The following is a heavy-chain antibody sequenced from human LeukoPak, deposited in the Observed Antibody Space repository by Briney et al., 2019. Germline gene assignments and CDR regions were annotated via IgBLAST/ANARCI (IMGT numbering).Heavy chain of an antibody. V-gene: IGHV3-53*01. J-gene: IGHJ4*02. CDR1: GFTVSSNY. CDR3: ASREAY. CDR2: TYSDVNT. Sequence: GGSLRLSCAASGFTVSSNYMSWVRQAPGKGLEWVSITYSDVNTNYADSVKGRFTISRDNSKNTLSLQMNSLRAEDTAVYYCASREAYWGQGTLVTVSS.